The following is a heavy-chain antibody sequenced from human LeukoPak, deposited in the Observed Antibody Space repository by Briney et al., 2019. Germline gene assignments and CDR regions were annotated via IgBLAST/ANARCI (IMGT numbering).Heavy chain of an antibody. CDR3: AKSNGYGLVDI. J-gene: IGHJ3*02. Sequence: PSETLSLTCTVSGGSISSYYWTWIRQPAGKGLEWVGRIYTSDNTNYNPSLESRVTISLDTSRNQFSLKLNSVTAADTAVYYCAKSNGYGLVDIWGQGTMVTVSS. V-gene: IGHV4-4*07. D-gene: IGHD3-10*01. CDR1: GGSISSYY. CDR2: IYTSDNT.